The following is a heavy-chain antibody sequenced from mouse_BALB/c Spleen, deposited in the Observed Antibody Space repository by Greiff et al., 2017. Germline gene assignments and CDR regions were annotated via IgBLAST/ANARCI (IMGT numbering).Heavy chain of an antibody. V-gene: IGHV1S126*01. J-gene: IGHJ4*01. D-gene: IGHD3-3*01. CDR1: GYSFTSYW. CDR3: ARSGLGGGMDY. CDR2: IDPSDSET. Sequence: VKLQESGPQLVRPGASVKISCKASGYSFTSYWMHWVKQRPGQGLEWIGMIDPSDSETRLNQKFKDKATLTVDKSSSTAYMQLSSPTSEDSAVYYCARSGLGGGMDYWGQGTSVTVSS.